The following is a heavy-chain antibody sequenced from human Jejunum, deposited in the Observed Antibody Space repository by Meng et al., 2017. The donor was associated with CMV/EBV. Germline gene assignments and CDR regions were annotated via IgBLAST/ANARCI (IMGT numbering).Heavy chain of an antibody. CDR3: ARLSSYSSAYGY. J-gene: IGHJ4*02. V-gene: IGHV1-8*03. D-gene: IGHD5-18*01. CDR2: VSPNSDNA. CDR1: GYAFMTYD. Sequence: SGYAFMTYDINWVRQAPGQGLEWMGWVSPNSDNAGYAQRFQGRVTFSRNSAISTAYMEVSSLTYEDTAVYYCARLSSYSSAYGYWGQGTRVTVSS.